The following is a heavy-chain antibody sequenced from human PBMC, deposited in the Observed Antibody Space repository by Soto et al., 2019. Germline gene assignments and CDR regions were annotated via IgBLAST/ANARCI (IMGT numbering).Heavy chain of an antibody. J-gene: IGHJ6*02. Sequence: GGSLRLSCAASGFTFSSYSMNWVRQAPGKGLEWVSSISSSSSYISYADSVKGRFTISRDNAKNSLYLQMNSLGAEDTAVYYCARDPEYSSSFKYGMDVWGQGTTVTVS. V-gene: IGHV3-21*01. CDR1: GFTFSSYS. D-gene: IGHD6-6*01. CDR2: ISSSSSYI. CDR3: ARDPEYSSSFKYGMDV.